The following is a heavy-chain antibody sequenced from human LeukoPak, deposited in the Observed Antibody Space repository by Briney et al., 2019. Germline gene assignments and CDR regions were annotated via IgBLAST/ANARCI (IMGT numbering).Heavy chain of an antibody. CDR1: GCTFTNYG. CDR2: ISIYNGNT. CDR3: ARITYDFWSGYYMPDDP. D-gene: IGHD3-3*01. J-gene: IGHJ5*02. Sequence: ASVKVSCKASGCTFTNYGISWVRQAPGQGLEWMGWISIYNGNTDYAQKLRGRVTMTTDTSTSTAYMELRSLRSDDTAVYYCARITYDFWSGYYMPDDPWGQGTLVTASS. V-gene: IGHV1-18*01.